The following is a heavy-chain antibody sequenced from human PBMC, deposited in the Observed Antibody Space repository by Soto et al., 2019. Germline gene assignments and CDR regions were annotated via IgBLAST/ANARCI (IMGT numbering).Heavy chain of an antibody. CDR3: ARLYGSRGPFDY. Sequence: QVQLQQWDAGLLKPSETLSLTCAVYGGSFSGYYWSWIRQPPGKGLEWIGEIKHRGSTNYNPSLKSRVTISVDTSKNQFSLKLSSVTAADTAVYYCARLYGSRGPFDYWGQGTLVTVSS. CDR2: IKHRGST. J-gene: IGHJ4*02. V-gene: IGHV4-34*01. CDR1: GGSFSGYY. D-gene: IGHD6-13*01.